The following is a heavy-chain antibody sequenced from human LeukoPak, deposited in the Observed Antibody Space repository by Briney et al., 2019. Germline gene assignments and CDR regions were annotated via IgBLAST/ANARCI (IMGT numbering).Heavy chain of an antibody. CDR1: GFTFSSYA. J-gene: IGHJ4*02. V-gene: IGHV3-30*04. CDR3: AREVAYCGGDCYFGWMDY. Sequence: GGSLRLSCAASGFTFSSYAMHWVRQAPGKGLEWVAVISYDGSNKYYADSVKGRFTISRDNSKNTLYLQMNSLRAEDTAVYYCAREVAYCGGDCYFGWMDYWGQRTLVTVSS. CDR2: ISYDGSNK. D-gene: IGHD2-21*02.